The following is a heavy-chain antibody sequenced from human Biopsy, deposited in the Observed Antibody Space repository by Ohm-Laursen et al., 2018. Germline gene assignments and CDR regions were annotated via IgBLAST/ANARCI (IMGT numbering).Heavy chain of an antibody. D-gene: IGHD2-15*01. CDR2: SRNKANSYTT. Sequence: SLRLSCTASGFTFSDHYMEWVRQAPGKGLAWVGRSRNKANSYTTEYAAPVKGRFTISRDESETSMYLQMSGLETEDTAVYYCGRMFARPGSCSGGTCYPGDNYWGQGTLVTVSS. V-gene: IGHV3-72*01. CDR3: GRMFARPGSCSGGTCYPGDNY. CDR1: GFTFSDHY. J-gene: IGHJ4*02.